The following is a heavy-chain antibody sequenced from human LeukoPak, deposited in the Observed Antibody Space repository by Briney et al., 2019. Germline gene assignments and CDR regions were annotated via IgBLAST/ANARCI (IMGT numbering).Heavy chain of an antibody. D-gene: IGHD3-22*01. Sequence: GGSLRLSCAASGFTFSSYGMHWVRQAPGKGLEWVAVISYDGSNKYYADSVKGRFTISRGNSKNTLYLQMNSLRAEDTAVYYCAKDTMIVAGGYFQHWGQGTLVTVSS. V-gene: IGHV3-30*18. CDR1: GFTFSSYG. J-gene: IGHJ1*01. CDR3: AKDTMIVAGGYFQH. CDR2: ISYDGSNK.